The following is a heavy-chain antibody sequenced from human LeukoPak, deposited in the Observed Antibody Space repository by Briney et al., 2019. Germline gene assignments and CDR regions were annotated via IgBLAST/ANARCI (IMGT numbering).Heavy chain of an antibody. V-gene: IGHV3-23*01. CDR3: AREVNWNDFDY. D-gene: IGHD1-1*01. CDR1: GFTFSSHA. J-gene: IGHJ4*02. Sequence: PGGSLRLSCSASGFTFSSHAMSWVRQAPGEGLEWVSAFTAGGINTYYADSVKGRFTISRDNAKNSLYLQMNSLRAEDTAVYYCAREVNWNDFDYWGQGTLVTVSS. CDR2: FTAGGINT.